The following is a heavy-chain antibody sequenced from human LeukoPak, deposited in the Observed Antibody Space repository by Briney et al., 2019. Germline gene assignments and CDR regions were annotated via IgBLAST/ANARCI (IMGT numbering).Heavy chain of an antibody. CDR3: ARVIQFLDAHYMDV. V-gene: IGHV3-48*01. Sequence: QPGGSLRLSCAASGFTFSSYSMNWVRQAPGKGLEWLAYISGTSNTIYYARSVKGRFTISRDNAQNSVYLQVNSLRAEDTAAYFCARVIQFLDAHYMDVWGKGTMVTVSS. J-gene: IGHJ6*03. CDR2: ISGTSNTI. D-gene: IGHD3-3*01. CDR1: GFTFSSYS.